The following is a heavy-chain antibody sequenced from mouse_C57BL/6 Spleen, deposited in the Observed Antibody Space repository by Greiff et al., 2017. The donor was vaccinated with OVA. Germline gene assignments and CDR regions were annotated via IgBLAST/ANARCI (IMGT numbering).Heavy chain of an antibody. CDR1: GYTFTDYY. Sequence: QVQLQQSGAELVRPGASVKLSCKASGYTFTDYYINWVKQRPGQGLEWIARIYPGSGNTYYNEKFKGKATLTAEKSSSTAYMQISSLTSEDSAVYFCARSGLPNYYAMDYWGQGTSVTVSS. D-gene: IGHD3-1*01. CDR2: IYPGSGNT. V-gene: IGHV1-76*01. CDR3: ARSGLPNYYAMDY. J-gene: IGHJ4*01.